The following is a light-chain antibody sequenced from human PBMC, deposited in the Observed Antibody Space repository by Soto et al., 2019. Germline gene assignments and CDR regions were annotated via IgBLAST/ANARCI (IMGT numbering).Light chain of an antibody. CDR1: QSISRW. J-gene: IGKJ1*01. CDR2: KAS. Sequence: DVQMTKSPSTLSASVGDRVTITCRASQSISRWLAWFQQKPGKAPKLLIYKASNLEDGVPTRFSGSGSGTEITLTISSLQPDDFATYYCQQYNSYSTWTFGQGTKVDIK. V-gene: IGKV1-5*03. CDR3: QQYNSYSTWT.